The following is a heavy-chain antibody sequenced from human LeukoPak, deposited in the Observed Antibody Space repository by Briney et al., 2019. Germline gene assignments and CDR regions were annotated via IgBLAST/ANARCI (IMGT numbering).Heavy chain of an antibody. V-gene: IGHV3-11*01. Sequence: PGGSLRLSCAASGFTFSDYYMSWIRQAPGKGLEWVSYISSSGSTIYYADSVKGRFTISRDNAKNSLYLQMNSLRAEDTAVYYCAGDSRIAVAGERPRLYWYFDLWGRGTLVTVSS. CDR1: GFTFSDYY. CDR2: ISSSGSTI. D-gene: IGHD6-19*01. J-gene: IGHJ2*01. CDR3: AGDSRIAVAGERPRLYWYFDL.